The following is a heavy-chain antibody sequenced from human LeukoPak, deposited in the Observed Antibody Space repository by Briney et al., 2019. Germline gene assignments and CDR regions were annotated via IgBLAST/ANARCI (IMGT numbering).Heavy chain of an antibody. CDR3: ARGLRGGYDNHYYYYGMDV. D-gene: IGHD5-12*01. Sequence: PGGSLRLSCAASGFTFSSYDMHWVRQATGKGLEWVSAIGTAGDTYYPGSVKGRFTISRENAKNSLYLQMNSLRAGDTAVYYCARGLRGGYDNHYYYYGMDVWGQGTTVTVSS. CDR2: IGTAGDT. J-gene: IGHJ6*02. CDR1: GFTFSSYD. V-gene: IGHV3-13*01.